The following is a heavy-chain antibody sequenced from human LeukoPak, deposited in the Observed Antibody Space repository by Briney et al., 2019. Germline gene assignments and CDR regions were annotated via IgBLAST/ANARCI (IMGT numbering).Heavy chain of an antibody. CDR3: ARQGGIAAAVDY. CDR2: IYYSGST. Sequence: SQTLSLTCTVSGGSISSSSYYWGWIRQPPGKGLEWIGSIYYSGSTYYNPSLKSRVTISVDTSKNQFSLKLSSVTAADTAVYYCARQGGIAAAVDYWGQGTLVTVSS. D-gene: IGHD6-13*01. V-gene: IGHV4-39*01. J-gene: IGHJ4*02. CDR1: GGSISSSSYY.